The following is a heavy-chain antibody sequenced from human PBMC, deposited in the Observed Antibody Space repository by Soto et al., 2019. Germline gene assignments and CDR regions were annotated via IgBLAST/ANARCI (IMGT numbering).Heavy chain of an antibody. CDR1: GYTFTSYG. V-gene: IGHV1-18*04. CDR3: ARAYYDFWSGKPPGGFDP. D-gene: IGHD3-3*01. J-gene: IGHJ5*02. Sequence: QVQLVQSGAEVKKPGASVKVSCKASGYTFTSYGISWVRQAPGQGLEWMGWISTYNGNTNYAQKLQGRVTMTTDTSMSTAYMELRSLRSDDTAVYYCARAYYDFWSGKPPGGFDPWGQGPLVTVSS. CDR2: ISTYNGNT.